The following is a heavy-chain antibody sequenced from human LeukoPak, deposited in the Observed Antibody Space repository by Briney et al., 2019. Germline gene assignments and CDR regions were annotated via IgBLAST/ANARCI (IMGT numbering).Heavy chain of an antibody. J-gene: IGHJ6*03. CDR3: ARQWYSSSSNYYYYYMHV. V-gene: IGHV5-51*01. Sequence: GESLKISCKGSGYSFTSYWIGWVRQMPGKGLEWMGIIYPGDSDTRYSPSFQGQVTISADKSISTAYLQWSSLKASDTAMYYCARQWYSSSSNYYYYYMHVWGKGTTVTVSS. D-gene: IGHD6-6*01. CDR1: GYSFTSYW. CDR2: IYPGDSDT.